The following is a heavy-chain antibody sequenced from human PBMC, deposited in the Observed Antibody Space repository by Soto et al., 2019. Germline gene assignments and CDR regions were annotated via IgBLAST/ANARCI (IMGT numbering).Heavy chain of an antibody. D-gene: IGHD3-22*01. CDR2: IYYSGNT. J-gene: IGHJ6*02. Sequence: PSETLSLTCSVSGGSINSGDYHWTWIRQPPGKGLEWIGHIYYSGNTYYNPSLKSRLTISVDTSKNQFSLRLSSVTAADTAVYYCARDRYYERTPYGMDAWGQGTSVTVSS. V-gene: IGHV4-30-4*01. CDR3: ARDRYYERTPYGMDA. CDR1: GGSINSGDYH.